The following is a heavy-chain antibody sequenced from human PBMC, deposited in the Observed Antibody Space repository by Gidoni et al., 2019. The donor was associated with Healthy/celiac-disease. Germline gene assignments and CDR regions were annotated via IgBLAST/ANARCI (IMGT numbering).Heavy chain of an antibody. V-gene: IGHV3-30*18. CDR3: AKDRGYCSSTSCYGNYYYYYGMDV. CDR1: GFTFSSYG. D-gene: IGHD2-2*01. J-gene: IGHJ6*02. Sequence: QVQLVESGGGVVQPGRSLRLSCAASGFTFSSYGMHWVRQAPGKGLEWVAVISYDGSNKYYADSVKGRFTISRDNSKNTLYLQMNSLRAEDTAVYYCAKDRGYCSSTSCYGNYYYYYGMDVWGQGTTVTVSS. CDR2: ISYDGSNK.